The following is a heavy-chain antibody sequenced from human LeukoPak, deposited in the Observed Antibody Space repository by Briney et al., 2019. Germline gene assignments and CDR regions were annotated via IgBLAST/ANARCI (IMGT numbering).Heavy chain of an antibody. D-gene: IGHD2-15*01. Sequence: SETLSLTCTVSGGSLSSSSYYWGWIRQPPGKGLEWIGSIYHSGSTYYNPSLKSRVTISVDTSKNQFSLKLSSVTAADTAVYYCARVRGGLLIGYMDVWGKGTTVTVSS. J-gene: IGHJ6*03. CDR2: IYHSGST. V-gene: IGHV4-39*07. CDR3: ARVRGGLLIGYMDV. CDR1: GGSLSSSSYY.